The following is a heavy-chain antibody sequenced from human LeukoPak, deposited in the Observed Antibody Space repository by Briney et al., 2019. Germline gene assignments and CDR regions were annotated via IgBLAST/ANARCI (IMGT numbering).Heavy chain of an antibody. Sequence: ASVKVSCKASGYTFTSYYMHWVRQAPGQGLEWMGIINPSGGSTSYAQKFQGRVTMTRDMSTSTVYMELSSLRSEGTAVYYCARGRHGGSYQGWFDPWGQGTLVTVSS. CDR3: ARGRHGGSYQGWFDP. D-gene: IGHD1-26*01. J-gene: IGHJ5*02. V-gene: IGHV1-46*01. CDR2: INPSGGST. CDR1: GYTFTSYY.